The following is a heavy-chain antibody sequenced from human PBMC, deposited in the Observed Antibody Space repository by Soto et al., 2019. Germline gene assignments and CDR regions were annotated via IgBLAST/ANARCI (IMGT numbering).Heavy chain of an antibody. V-gene: IGHV4-4*08. CDR1: GGSIRSYC. CDR2: ICNGGNT. Sequence: ASETLSLTCTVSGGSIRSYCWTWIRQPPGKGLEWIGSICNGGNTNYNPSLKSRVTISVDTSRSQISLRLTSVAAADTAVYYCARLWSGVRPPDGWGQGTLVTVSS. CDR3: ARLWSGVRPPDG. D-gene: IGHD3-10*01. J-gene: IGHJ4*02.